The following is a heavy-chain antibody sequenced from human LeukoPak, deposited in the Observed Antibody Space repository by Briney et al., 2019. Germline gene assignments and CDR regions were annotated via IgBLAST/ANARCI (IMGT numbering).Heavy chain of an antibody. V-gene: IGHV3-21*01. J-gene: IGHJ4*02. CDR2: ISSSSSYI. CDR3: ARDEYSGSSVDY. D-gene: IGHD1-26*01. CDR1: GFTFSSYS. Sequence: GGSLRLSCAASGFTFSSYSMSWVRQAPGKGLEWVSSISSSSSYIYQADSVKGRFTISRYNAKNSLYLQMNSLRAEDTAVYYCARDEYSGSSVDYWGQGTLVTVSS.